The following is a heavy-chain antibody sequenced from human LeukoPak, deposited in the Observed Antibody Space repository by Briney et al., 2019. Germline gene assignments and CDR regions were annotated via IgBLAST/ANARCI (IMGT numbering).Heavy chain of an antibody. Sequence: PGGSLRLSCAASGFTFSSYAMIWVRQTPGKGLEWVSAISGSGGSTYYADSVKGRFTISRDNSKNTLYLQMNSLRAEDTAVYYCARRGSYDILTGYSYYYYYGMDVWGQGTTVTVSS. CDR1: GFTFSSYA. V-gene: IGHV3-23*01. D-gene: IGHD3-9*01. CDR2: ISGSGGST. CDR3: ARRGSYDILTGYSYYYYYGMDV. J-gene: IGHJ6*02.